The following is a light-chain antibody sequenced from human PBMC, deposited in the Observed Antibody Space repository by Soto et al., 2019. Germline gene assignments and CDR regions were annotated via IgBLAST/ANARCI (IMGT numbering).Light chain of an antibody. CDR2: DVS. J-gene: IGLJ3*02. CDR1: SSDVGGYNY. V-gene: IGLV2-14*01. CDR3: SSYTRSSTFR. Sequence: QSVLTQPASVSGSPGQSITISCTGTSSDVGGYNYVSWYQQHPGKAPKLMIYDVSNRPSGVSNRFSGSKSGNTASLTISGLQAEDEADYYCSSYTRSSTFRFGGGTKVTVL.